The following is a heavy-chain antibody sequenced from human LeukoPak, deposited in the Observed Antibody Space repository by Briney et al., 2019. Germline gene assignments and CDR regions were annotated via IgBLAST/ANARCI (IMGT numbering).Heavy chain of an antibody. Sequence: GGSLRLSCAASGFTFSSYGMHWVRQAPGKGLKWVAVISFDGKTKYYTDSVKGRFTVSRDNSKNTLCLQMNSLRAEDTAVYYCAKEMSSSNIDHCGQGTLVTVSS. CDR1: GFTFSSYG. CDR2: ISFDGKTK. D-gene: IGHD2-2*01. V-gene: IGHV3-30*18. CDR3: AKEMSSSNIDH. J-gene: IGHJ4*02.